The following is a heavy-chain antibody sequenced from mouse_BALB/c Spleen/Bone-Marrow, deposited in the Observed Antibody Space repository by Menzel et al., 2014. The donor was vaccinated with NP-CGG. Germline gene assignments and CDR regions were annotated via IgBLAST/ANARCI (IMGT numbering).Heavy chain of an antibody. CDR1: GYTFTSYW. V-gene: IGHV1-87*01. Sequence: QVQLQQPGAELARPGASVKLSCKASGYTFTSYWMQWVKQRPGQGLEWIGAIYPGGGDTRYTQKFKGKATLTADKSSSTAYMQLSSLASEDSAVYYCARGGNYAGYYFDYWGQGTTLTVSS. CDR3: ARGGNYAGYYFDY. CDR2: IYPGGGDT. D-gene: IGHD2-1*01. J-gene: IGHJ2*01.